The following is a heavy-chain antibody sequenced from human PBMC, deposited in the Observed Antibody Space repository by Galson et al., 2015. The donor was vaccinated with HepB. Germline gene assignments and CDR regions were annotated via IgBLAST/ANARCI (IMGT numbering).Heavy chain of an antibody. CDR1: GFTFSSYA. Sequence: LRLSCAASGFTFSSYAMHWVRPAPGKGLEWVAVISYDGSNKYYADSVKGRFTISRDNSKNTLYLQMNSLRAEDTAVYYCAKDGGSWIQLWYWEKDTGYFDYWGQGTLVTVSS. D-gene: IGHD5-18*01. V-gene: IGHV3-30*04. CDR2: ISYDGSNK. CDR3: AKDGGSWIQLWYWEKDTGYFDY. J-gene: IGHJ4*02.